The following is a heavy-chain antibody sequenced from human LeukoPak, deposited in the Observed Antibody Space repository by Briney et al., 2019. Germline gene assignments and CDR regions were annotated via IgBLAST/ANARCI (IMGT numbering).Heavy chain of an antibody. Sequence: GGSLRLSCAASGFTFSNYGMHWVRQAPGKGLEWVSAISGSGGMTYYADSVKGRFTISRDNSKNTLYLQMNSLRAEDTGVYYCAKGHGSTWYDGLYYFDDWGQGTLVTVSS. J-gene: IGHJ4*02. CDR1: GFTFSNYG. V-gene: IGHV3-23*01. CDR3: AKGHGSTWYDGLYYFDD. CDR2: ISGSGGMT. D-gene: IGHD6-13*01.